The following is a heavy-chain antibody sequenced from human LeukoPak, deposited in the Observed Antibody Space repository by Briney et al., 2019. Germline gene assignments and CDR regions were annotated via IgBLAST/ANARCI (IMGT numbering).Heavy chain of an antibody. D-gene: IGHD3-9*01. CDR1: GYSISSGYY. J-gene: IGHJ4*02. Sequence: SETLSLTCAVSGYSISSGYYWGWIRQPPGKGLEWIGSIYHSGSTYYSPSLKSRVTISVDTSKNQFSLKLNSVTAADTAVYYCASSGDILTGTYRGIDYWGQGTLVTVSS. CDR3: ASSGDILTGTYRGIDY. CDR2: IYHSGST. V-gene: IGHV4-38-2*01.